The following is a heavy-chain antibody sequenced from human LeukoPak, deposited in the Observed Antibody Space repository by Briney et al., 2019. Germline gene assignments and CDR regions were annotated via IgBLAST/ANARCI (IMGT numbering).Heavy chain of an antibody. CDR2: VNLQGST. CDR3: ATAPLGDSRLDS. Sequence: ASGTLSLTCGVSGGSITHTNYWTWVRQPPGKGLEWIGEVNLQGSTNYNPSLMGRVAISVDKAENHVSLQLTSVTAADTAVYYCATAPLGDSRLDSWGPGTLVTVSS. CDR1: GGSITHTNY. J-gene: IGHJ5*01. D-gene: IGHD4-17*01. V-gene: IGHV4-4*02.